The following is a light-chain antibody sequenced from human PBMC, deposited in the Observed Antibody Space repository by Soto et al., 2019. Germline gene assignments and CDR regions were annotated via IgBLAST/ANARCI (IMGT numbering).Light chain of an antibody. CDR2: AAS. V-gene: IGKV1D-16*02. Sequence: DIQMTQSQSSLSASGGHTVTITSRARQGISRWLAWYQQKPEKAPKRLIYAASTLQSGVPSRFSGSGSGTDFTLTISSLQPEDFATYYCQQYDSYPFTFGQGTRLEIK. J-gene: IGKJ5*01. CDR1: QGISRW. CDR3: QQYDSYPFT.